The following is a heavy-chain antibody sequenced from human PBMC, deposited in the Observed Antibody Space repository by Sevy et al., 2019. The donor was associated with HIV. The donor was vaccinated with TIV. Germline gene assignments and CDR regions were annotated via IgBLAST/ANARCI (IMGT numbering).Heavy chain of an antibody. D-gene: IGHD3-16*01. J-gene: IGHJ4*02. CDR3: ARDRGEILSSAFDF. Sequence: GGSLRLSCVTSGFTFGDYRMDWLRQAPGRGLEWVAVISYDERNQKYNADSVKGRFTISRDNSKNTLYLQMNSLRAEDTAIYYCARDRGEILSSAFDFWGQRTLVTVSS. CDR1: GFTFGDYR. V-gene: IGHV3-30*04. CDR2: ISYDERNQK.